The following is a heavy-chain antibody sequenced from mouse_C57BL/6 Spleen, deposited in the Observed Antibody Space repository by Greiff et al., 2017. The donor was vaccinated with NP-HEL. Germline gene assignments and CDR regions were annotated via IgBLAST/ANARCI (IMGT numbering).Heavy chain of an antibody. D-gene: IGHD2-3*01. Sequence: EVQVVESGEGLVKPGGSLKLSCAASGFTFSSYAMSWVRQTPEKRLEWVAYISSGGDYIYYADTVKGRFTISRDNARNTLYLQMSSLKSEDTAMYYCTRGPYDYYAMDYWGQGTSVTVSS. J-gene: IGHJ4*01. V-gene: IGHV5-9-1*02. CDR2: ISSGGDYI. CDR1: GFTFSSYA. CDR3: TRGPYDYYAMDY.